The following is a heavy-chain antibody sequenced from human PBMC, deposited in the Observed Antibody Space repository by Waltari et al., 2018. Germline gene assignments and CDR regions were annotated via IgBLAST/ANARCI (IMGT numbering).Heavy chain of an antibody. CDR2: INHSGST. CDR3: ARGPMTPAGPMRH. CDR1: GGSFSGYY. D-gene: IGHD2-15*01. J-gene: IGHJ4*02. V-gene: IGHV4-34*01. Sequence: QVQLQQWGAGLLKPSETLSLTCAVYGGSFSGYYWSWIRQPPGKGLEWIGEINHSGSTNYNPSLKSRVTISVDTSKNQFSLKLSSVTAADTAVYYWARGPMTPAGPMRHWGQGTLVTVSS.